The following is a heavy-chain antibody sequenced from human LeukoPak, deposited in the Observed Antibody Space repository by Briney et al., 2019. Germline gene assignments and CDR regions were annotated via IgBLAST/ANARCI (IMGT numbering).Heavy chain of an antibody. CDR2: ISYDGSYK. CDR3: ARAPYTGGWYRGDNDY. J-gene: IGHJ4*02. D-gene: IGHD6-19*01. CDR1: GFAFSTYA. Sequence: GGSLRLSCSASGFAFSTYAMHWVRQAPGKGLEWVAVISYDGSYKDYGDPVKGRFTLSRDNAKNSLYLQMNRLSAEDTAVYYCARAPYTGGWYRGDNDYWGQGTLVTVSS. V-gene: IGHV3-30*03.